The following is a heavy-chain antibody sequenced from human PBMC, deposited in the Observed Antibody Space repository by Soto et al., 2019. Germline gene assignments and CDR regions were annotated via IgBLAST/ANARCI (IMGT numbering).Heavy chain of an antibody. D-gene: IGHD3-10*01. CDR1: SGSISSYY. J-gene: IGHJ4*02. Sequence: PSETLSLTCTVASGSISSYYWSWLRQPPGKGLEWIGYVYYSGTTNYNSSLKSRVTISIDPSKNQFSLTLNSVTAADTAVYYCARTPFYYFGLGTHLYYLAFWAQGARVPVSS. CDR2: VYYSGTT. CDR3: ARTPFYYFGLGTHLYYLAF. V-gene: IGHV4-59*01.